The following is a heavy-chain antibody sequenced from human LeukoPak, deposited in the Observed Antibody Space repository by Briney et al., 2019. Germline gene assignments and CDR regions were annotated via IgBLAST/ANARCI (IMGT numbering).Heavy chain of an antibody. V-gene: IGHV1-18*04. CDR2: ISAYNGNT. D-gene: IGHD3-22*01. Sequence: ASVKVSCKASGYTFTGYYMHWVRQAPGQGLEWMGWISAYNGNTNYAQKLQGRVTMTTDTSTSTAYMELRSLRSDDTAVYYCARGNYYDSSGPSDYWGQGTLVTVSS. J-gene: IGHJ4*02. CDR1: GYTFTGYY. CDR3: ARGNYYDSSGPSDY.